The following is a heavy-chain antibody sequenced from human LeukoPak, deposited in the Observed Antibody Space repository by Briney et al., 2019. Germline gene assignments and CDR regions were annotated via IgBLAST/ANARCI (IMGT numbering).Heavy chain of an antibody. J-gene: IGHJ3*02. CDR1: GFTFSSYA. Sequence: GGSLRLSSAASGFTFSSYAMSRLRQAPGKELEWVSAISGSGGSTYYADSVKGRFTISRDNSKNTLYLQMNSLRAEDTAVYYCAKGGMAAVGAFDIWGQGTMVTVSS. V-gene: IGHV3-23*01. CDR3: AKGGMAAVGAFDI. D-gene: IGHD3-16*01. CDR2: ISGSGGST.